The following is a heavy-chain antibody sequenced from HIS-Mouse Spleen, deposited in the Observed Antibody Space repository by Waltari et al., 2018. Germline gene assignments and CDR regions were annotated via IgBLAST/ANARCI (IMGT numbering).Heavy chain of an antibody. Sequence: QVQLQESGPGLVKPSQTLSLTCHVSRGSIRRAGYYCSWIRQHPGKGLEWIGYLYYSGSTYYNPSLKSRVTISVDTSKNQFSLKLSSVTAADTAVYYCARISSSWYYFDYWGQGTLVTVSS. CDR3: ARISSSWYYFDY. D-gene: IGHD6-13*01. CDR2: LYYSGST. CDR1: RGSIRRAGYY. V-gene: IGHV4-31*03. J-gene: IGHJ4*02.